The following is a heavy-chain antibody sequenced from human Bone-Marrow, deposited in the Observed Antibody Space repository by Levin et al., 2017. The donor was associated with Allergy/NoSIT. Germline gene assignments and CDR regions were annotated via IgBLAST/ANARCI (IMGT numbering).Heavy chain of an antibody. J-gene: IGHJ2*01. Sequence: GESLKISCKASGYTFTSYGISWVRQAPGQGLEWMGWISAYNGNTNYAQKLQGRVTMTTDTSTSTAYMELRSLRSDDTAVYYCARDQYDFWSGYYKWVATGPDWYFDLWGRGTLVTVSS. CDR3: ARDQYDFWSGYYKWVATGPDWYFDL. V-gene: IGHV1-18*01. CDR1: GYTFTSYG. CDR2: ISAYNGNT. D-gene: IGHD3-3*01.